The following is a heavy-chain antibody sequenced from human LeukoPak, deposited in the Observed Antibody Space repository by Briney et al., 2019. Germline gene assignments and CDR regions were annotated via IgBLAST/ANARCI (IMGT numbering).Heavy chain of an antibody. CDR1: GGSFSGYY. J-gene: IGHJ4*02. CDR3: ARGVYSSGWYGGLDY. V-gene: IGHV4-34*01. Sequence: SETLSLTCAVYGGSFSGYYWSCLRQPPGKGLEWIGEINHSGSTNYNPSLKSRVSISVDTSKSQFSLKLSSVTAADTAVYYCARGVYSSGWYGGLDYWGQGTLVTVSS. CDR2: INHSGST. D-gene: IGHD6-19*01.